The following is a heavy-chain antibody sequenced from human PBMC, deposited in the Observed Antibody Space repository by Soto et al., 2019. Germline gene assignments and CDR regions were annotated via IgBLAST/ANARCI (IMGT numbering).Heavy chain of an antibody. CDR1: GFLFSSNW. Sequence: GGSLRLSCAASGFLFSSNWMHWVRQAPGKGLVWVSRISGDLSSTDYADSVKGRFTISRDNAKNTLYLQMDSLRADDTAVYFCARGIGFSAQDYWGQGTRVTVSS. D-gene: IGHD6-13*01. V-gene: IGHV3-74*01. CDR3: ARGIGFSAQDY. J-gene: IGHJ4*02. CDR2: ISGDLSST.